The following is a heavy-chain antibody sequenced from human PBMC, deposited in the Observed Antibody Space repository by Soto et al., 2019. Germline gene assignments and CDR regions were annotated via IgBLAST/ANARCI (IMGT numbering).Heavy chain of an antibody. CDR1: GFTFSDHY. D-gene: IGHD3-10*01. J-gene: IGHJ4*02. CDR3: AGDPYYYASDY. Sequence: GSLRLSCAASGFTFSDHYMTWIRQAPGKGLEWISYISGSGSDIYQADSVKGRFTVSRDNAKNSLYLQMSSLRAEDTAVYYCAGDPYYYASDYWGQGTLVTVSS. V-gene: IGHV3-11*01. CDR2: ISGSGSDI.